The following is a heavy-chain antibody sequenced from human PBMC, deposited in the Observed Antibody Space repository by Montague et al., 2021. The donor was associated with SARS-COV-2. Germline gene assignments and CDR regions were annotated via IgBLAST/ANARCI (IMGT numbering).Heavy chain of an antibody. CDR3: ARVDSSGPGEY. D-gene: IGHD3-22*01. Sequence: ETLSLTCTVSGGSLNNYFWSWIRQPPGKGLEWVGYISDSGSTKYNPSLQSRVTISVDTARNQFSLKLLSVTAADTAFYYCARVDSSGPGEYWGQGILVSVSS. J-gene: IGHJ4*02. CDR2: ISDSGST. CDR1: GGSLNNYF. V-gene: IGHV4-59*08.